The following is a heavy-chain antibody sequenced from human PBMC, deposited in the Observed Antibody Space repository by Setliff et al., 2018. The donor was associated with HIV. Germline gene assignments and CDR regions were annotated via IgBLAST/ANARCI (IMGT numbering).Heavy chain of an antibody. Sequence: PSETLSLTCTVSGGSIRSHYWGWIRQPPGKGPEWIGSITYSGSARYNPSLKSRVAISVDMSKNQFSLRVTSLTAADTAVYYCATNRVGNYPLDYWGRGTLVTVSS. CDR2: ITYSGSA. V-gene: IGHV4-39*01. J-gene: IGHJ4*02. CDR3: ATNRVGNYPLDY. D-gene: IGHD1-7*01. CDR1: GGSIRSHY.